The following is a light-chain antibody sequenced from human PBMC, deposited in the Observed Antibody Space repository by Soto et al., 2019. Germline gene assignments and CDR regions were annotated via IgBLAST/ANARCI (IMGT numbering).Light chain of an antibody. J-gene: IGKJ1*01. CDR1: QTINSNY. CDR3: QQCDRSPWT. V-gene: IGKV3-20*01. Sequence: EMVLPQSPGTLSLSPGERATLSCRASQTINSNYLVWFQQKPGQAPRLLIYGASSRATGIPDRFSGSGSGTDFTLTISSLEPEDFAVYYCQQCDRSPWTFGQGTKVEIK. CDR2: GAS.